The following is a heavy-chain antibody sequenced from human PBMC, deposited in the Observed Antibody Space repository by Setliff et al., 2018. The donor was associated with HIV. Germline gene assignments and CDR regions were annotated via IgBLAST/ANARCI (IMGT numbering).Heavy chain of an antibody. CDR1: GFTFNTYA. D-gene: IGHD2-15*01. J-gene: IGHJ4*01. V-gene: IGHV3-23*01. Sequence: PGGSLRLSCAASGFTFNTYAMSWVRQAPGKGLEWVSVISGSGASTFYADSVKGRFTISRDNSKSTLYLQMTGLRVEDTAVYYCAKDGSSGGAYPPYYFDYWGHGTLVTVSS. CDR2: ISGSGAST. CDR3: AKDGSSGGAYPPYYFDY.